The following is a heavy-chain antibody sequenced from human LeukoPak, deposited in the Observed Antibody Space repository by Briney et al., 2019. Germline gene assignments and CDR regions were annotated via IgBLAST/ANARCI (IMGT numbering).Heavy chain of an antibody. Sequence: GPSVKVSCKGSGDTCSSYAISWVRLAPGQGLEWMGGIIPIFGTATYAQKFQGRVTITAAESTSTAYSELSSLRSRDTAVCYCARVASITPSARMDVWGQGTTVTVSS. CDR3: ARVASITPSARMDV. CDR2: IIPIFGTA. D-gene: IGHD3-3*01. J-gene: IGHJ6*02. CDR1: GDTCSSYA. V-gene: IGHV1-69*01.